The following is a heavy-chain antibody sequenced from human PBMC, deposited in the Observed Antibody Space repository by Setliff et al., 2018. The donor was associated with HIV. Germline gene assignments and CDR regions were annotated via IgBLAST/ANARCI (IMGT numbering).Heavy chain of an antibody. V-gene: IGHV1-18*01. Sequence: ASVKVSCKGSGYTFGSFGISWVRQAPGQGLEWMGWMSGYNGNTNSGQKFQDRVIMTTDTSTTTAYMELRSLRSDDTAVYYCARHQAPYYGSSGYNPNWYFDLWGRGTLVTV. J-gene: IGHJ2*01. D-gene: IGHD3-22*01. CDR3: ARHQAPYYGSSGYNPNWYFDL. CDR1: GYTFGSFG. CDR2: MSGYNGNT.